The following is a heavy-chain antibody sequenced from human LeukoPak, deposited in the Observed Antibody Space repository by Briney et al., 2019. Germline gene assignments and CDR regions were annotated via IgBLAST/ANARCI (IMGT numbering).Heavy chain of an antibody. CDR2: FSGSGGST. V-gene: IGHV3-23*01. J-gene: IGHJ4*02. CDR1: GFIFSNYA. CDR3: ARFSRGELANY. Sequence: GGSLRLSCAASGFIFSNYAMSWVRQAPGKGLQWVSAFSGSGGSTYYADSVKGRFTISRDNSRNTLYLQMNSLRAEDTAVYYCARFSRGELANYWGQGTLVIVSS. D-gene: IGHD1-26*01.